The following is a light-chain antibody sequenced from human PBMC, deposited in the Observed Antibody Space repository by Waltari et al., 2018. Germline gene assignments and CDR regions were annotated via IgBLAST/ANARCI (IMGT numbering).Light chain of an antibody. J-gene: IGLJ2*01. CDR1: NSDVGGYNY. CDR3: CSYAGTYTFLV. Sequence: QSALTQPRSVSGSPGQSVTISCTGTNSDVGGYNYFSWYQQHPGKAPKLFIYDVTKRPSGVPDRFSGSKSGNTASLTISGLQAEDEADYYCCSYAGTYTFLVFGGGTKLTVL. V-gene: IGLV2-11*01. CDR2: DVT.